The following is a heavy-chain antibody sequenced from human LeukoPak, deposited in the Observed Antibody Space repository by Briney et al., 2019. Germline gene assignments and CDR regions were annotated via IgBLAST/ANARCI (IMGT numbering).Heavy chain of an antibody. Sequence: GGSLRLSCAASGFTFSDYFMSWIRQAPGRGLEWLSYISRSGSTIYYADSVKGRFIISRDNAKKSLYLEMNSLRAEDTAVYYCARVEADIVVVPAAATSIDYYYYYMDVWGKGTTVTVSS. D-gene: IGHD2-2*01. CDR2: ISRSGSTI. CDR1: GFTFSDYF. J-gene: IGHJ6*03. V-gene: IGHV3-11*04. CDR3: ARVEADIVVVPAAATSIDYYYYYMDV.